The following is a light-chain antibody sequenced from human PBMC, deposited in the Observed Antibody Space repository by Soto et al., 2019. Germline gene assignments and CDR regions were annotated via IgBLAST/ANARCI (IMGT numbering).Light chain of an antibody. CDR1: RSNIGAGYD. V-gene: IGLV1-40*03. CDR2: GDT. CDR3: QSFDSNLTGWV. Sequence: QSVLTQPPSVSGAPGQRVTISCIGSRSNIGAGYDVHWYQQLPGTTPKLLVSGDTDRPSGVPDRFSGSKSGASASLAITGLQDEDEADYYCQSFDSNLTGWVFGEGTKVTVL. J-gene: IGLJ3*02.